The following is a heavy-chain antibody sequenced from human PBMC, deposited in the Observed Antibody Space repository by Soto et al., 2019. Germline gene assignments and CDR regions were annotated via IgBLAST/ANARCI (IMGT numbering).Heavy chain of an antibody. CDR2: IHYSGYT. CDR3: ARVGDTSSYFYYFDS. J-gene: IGHJ4*02. D-gene: IGHD3-22*01. Sequence: SETLSLTCSVSGGSISNYYWSWIRQPPGKGLEWIGYIHYSGYTNYNPSLKSRVTISVDTSKNQFSLKLSSMTAADTAMYFCARVGDTSSYFYYFDSWGQGSLVTVSS. V-gene: IGHV4-59*01. CDR1: GGSISNYY.